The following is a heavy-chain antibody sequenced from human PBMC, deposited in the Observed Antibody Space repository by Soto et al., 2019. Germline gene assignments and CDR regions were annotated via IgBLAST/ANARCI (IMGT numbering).Heavy chain of an antibody. CDR3: ASGAARRFDY. V-gene: IGHV4-30-2*05. CDR2: IGHLETT. J-gene: IGHJ4*02. D-gene: IGHD6-6*01. Sequence: PSETLSLTCSVSGVAMTYGGYSWSWIRQSPEKGLEWLGYIGHLETTYYNPSFKSRVTISVDTSKNQFSLKLSSVTAADTAVYYCASGAARRFDYWGQGTLVTVSS. CDR1: GVAMTYGGYS.